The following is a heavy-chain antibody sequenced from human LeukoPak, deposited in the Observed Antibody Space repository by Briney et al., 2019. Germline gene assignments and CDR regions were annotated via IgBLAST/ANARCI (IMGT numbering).Heavy chain of an antibody. J-gene: IGHJ6*02. CDR3: ARTDSLPTKYYYYGMDV. V-gene: IGHV3-30-3*01. CDR2: ISYDGSNK. D-gene: IGHD5-24*01. CDR1: GFTFSSYA. Sequence: PGGSLRLSCAASGFTFSSYAMHWVRQAPGKGLEWVAVISYDGSNKYYADSVKGRFTISRDNAKNSLYLQVNSLRDEDTAVYYCARTDSLPTKYYYYGMDVWGQGTTVTVSS.